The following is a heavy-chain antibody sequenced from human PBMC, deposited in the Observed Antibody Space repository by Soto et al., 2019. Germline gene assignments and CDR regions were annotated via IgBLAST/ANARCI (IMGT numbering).Heavy chain of an antibody. D-gene: IGHD3-22*01. CDR3: ARDHRYYDSSGYYYPIGY. Sequence: GASVKVSCKASGYTFTSYYMHWVRQAPGQGLEWMGIINPSGGSTSYAQRFQGRVTMTRDTSTSTVYMELSSLRSEDTAVYYCARDHRYYDSSGYYYPIGYWGQGTLVTVSS. V-gene: IGHV1-46*01. CDR1: GYTFTSYY. CDR2: INPSGGST. J-gene: IGHJ4*02.